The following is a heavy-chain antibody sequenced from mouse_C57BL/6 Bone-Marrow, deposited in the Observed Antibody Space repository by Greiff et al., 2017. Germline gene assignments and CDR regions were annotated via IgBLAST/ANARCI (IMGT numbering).Heavy chain of an antibody. V-gene: IGHV5-12*01. CDR2: ISNGGGCT. CDR1: GFTFSDYY. D-gene: IGHD2-13*01. J-gene: IGHJ3*01. CDR3: AGAAGEAY. Sequence: EVQLVESGGGLVQPGGSLKLSCAASGFTFSDYYMYWVRQTPEKRLEWVANISNGGGCTYYPDTVKGRFTISRDNAKNTLYLQMSRLKSEDAAMYCCAGAAGEAYWDRGTVVTVTA.